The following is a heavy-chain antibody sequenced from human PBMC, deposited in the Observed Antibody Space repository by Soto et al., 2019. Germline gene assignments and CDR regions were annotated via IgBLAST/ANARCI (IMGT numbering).Heavy chain of an antibody. J-gene: IGHJ4*02. CDR1: GYTFTSYD. CDR3: ARGYYDISGFYPIDY. Sequence: QVQLVQSGAQVKKPGASVRVSCKASGYTFTSYDVHWVRQATGQGLEWMGWMNANSGNTGSAETFQGRITMTWDTSIATAYMEMSSLRSEYTAVYYCARGYYDISGFYPIDYWGQGTLVTVSS. D-gene: IGHD3-22*01. CDR2: MNANSGNT. V-gene: IGHV1-8*01.